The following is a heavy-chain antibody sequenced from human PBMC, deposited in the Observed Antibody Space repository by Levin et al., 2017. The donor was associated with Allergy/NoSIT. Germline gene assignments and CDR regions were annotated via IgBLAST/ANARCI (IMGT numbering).Heavy chain of an antibody. V-gene: IGHV2-5*02. CDR3: AHSASSMAARLGWYFDL. Sequence: SGPTLVKPTQTLTLTCTFSGFSLSTSGVGVGWIRQPPGKALEWLALIYWDDDKRYSPSLKSRLTITKDTSKNQVVLTMTNMDPVDTATYYCAHSASSMAARLGWYFDLWGRGTLVTVSS. J-gene: IGHJ2*01. CDR1: GFSLSTSGVG. D-gene: IGHD6-6*01. CDR2: IYWDDDK.